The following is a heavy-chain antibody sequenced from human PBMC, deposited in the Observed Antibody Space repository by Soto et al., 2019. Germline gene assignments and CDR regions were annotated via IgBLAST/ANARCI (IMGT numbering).Heavy chain of an antibody. CDR2: IGSSSNII. Sequence: GGSLRLSCAASGFTFSNYNMNWVRQAPGKGLEWISYIGSSSNIIYYADSVKGRFTISRDNAKNSLFLQMSSLKDEDTAVYYCAIEAILSRWGQGTLVTVAS. CDR3: AIEAILSR. CDR1: GFTFSNYN. J-gene: IGHJ4*02. D-gene: IGHD2-15*01. V-gene: IGHV3-48*02.